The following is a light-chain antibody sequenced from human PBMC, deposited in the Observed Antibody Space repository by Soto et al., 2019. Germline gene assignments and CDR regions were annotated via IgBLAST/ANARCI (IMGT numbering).Light chain of an antibody. CDR1: QDISNY. J-gene: IGKJ4*01. CDR2: DAS. V-gene: IGKV1-33*01. CDR3: QQYEDLPLT. Sequence: DIQMTQSPSSLSASVGDRVTITCQASQDISNYLNWYQQKPGKAPKLLIFDASNVETGVPSRFSGSGSGTDFTFPIHSLQPEDAAAYYCQQYEDLPLTFGGGTKVGIK.